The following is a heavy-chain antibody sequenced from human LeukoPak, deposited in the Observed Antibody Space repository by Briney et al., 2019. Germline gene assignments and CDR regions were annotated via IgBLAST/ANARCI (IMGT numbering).Heavy chain of an antibody. J-gene: IGHJ4*02. CDR2: IYYSGST. Sequence: PSETLSLTCTVSGGSIRSYYWSWIRQPPGKGLEWIGYIYYSGSTNYNPSLKSRVTISVDTSKNQFSLTLNSVTAADTAVYYCARVITVRGVIFDYWGQGTLVTVSS. CDR3: ARVITVRGVIFDY. V-gene: IGHV4-59*01. D-gene: IGHD3-16*01. CDR1: GGSIRSYY.